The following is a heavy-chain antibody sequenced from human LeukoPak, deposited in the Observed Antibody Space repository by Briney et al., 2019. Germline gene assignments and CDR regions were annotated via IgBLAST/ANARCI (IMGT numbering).Heavy chain of an antibody. J-gene: IGHJ5*02. CDR3: ARGERTVTTWFDP. D-gene: IGHD4-17*01. CDR1: GFTFSSYE. CDR2: ISSSGSTI. V-gene: IGHV3-48*03. Sequence: TGGSLRLSCAASGFTFSSYEMNWVRQAPGKGLEWVSYISSSGSTIYYADSVKGRFTISRDNAKNSLYLQMNSLRAEDTAVYYCARGERTVTTWFDPWGQGTLVTVSS.